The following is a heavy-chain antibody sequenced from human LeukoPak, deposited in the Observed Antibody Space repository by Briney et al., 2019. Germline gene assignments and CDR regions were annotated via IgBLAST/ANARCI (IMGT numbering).Heavy chain of an antibody. D-gene: IGHD5-18*01. J-gene: IGHJ4*02. CDR1: GFTFSSYS. CDR3: ARVDTAMARGVFDY. V-gene: IGHV3-21*01. CDR2: ISSSSSYI. Sequence: GGSLRLSCAASGFTFSSYSMNWVRQAPGKGLEWVSSISSSSSYIYYADSVKGRFTISRDNAKNSLYLQMNSLRAEDTAVYYCARVDTAMARGVFDYWGQGTQVTVSS.